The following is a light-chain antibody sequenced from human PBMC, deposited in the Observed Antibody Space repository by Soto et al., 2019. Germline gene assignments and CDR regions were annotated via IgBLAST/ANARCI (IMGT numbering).Light chain of an antibody. CDR2: DVS. Sequence: QSVLTQPASVSGSPGQSITISCTGTSSDVGGYNYVSWYQQHPGKAPKFMIYDVSNRPSGVSNRFSGSKSGNTASLTISGLQAEDEADYYCSSYTGSSTFVFGTGTKVTVL. V-gene: IGLV2-14*01. CDR3: SSYTGSSTFV. CDR1: SSDVGGYNY. J-gene: IGLJ1*01.